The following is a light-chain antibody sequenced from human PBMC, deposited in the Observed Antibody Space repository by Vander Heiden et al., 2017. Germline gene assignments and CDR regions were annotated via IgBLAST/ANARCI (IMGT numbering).Light chain of an antibody. CDR3: SSYTSSSTLDV. CDR1: SSDVGGYNY. J-gene: IGLJ1*01. Sequence: QPALTQPAPVSGSPGQSITISCTGTSSDVGGYNYVSWYQQHPGKAPKLMIYDVSNRPSGVSNRFSGSKSGNTASLTIAGLQAEDEADYYCSSYTSSSTLDVFGTGTKVTVL. V-gene: IGLV2-14*03. CDR2: DVS.